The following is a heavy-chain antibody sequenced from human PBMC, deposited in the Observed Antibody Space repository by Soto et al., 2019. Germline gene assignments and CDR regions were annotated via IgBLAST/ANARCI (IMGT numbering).Heavy chain of an antibody. CDR3: AKDLGAYSYAQAFDY. CDR1: GFTFSSYG. V-gene: IGHV3-30*18. Sequence: GGSLRLSCAASGFTFSSYGMHWVRQAPGKGLEWVAVISYDGSNKYYADSVKGRFTISRDNSKNTLYLQMNSLRAEDTAVYYCAKDLGAYSYAQAFDYWGQGTLVTVSS. D-gene: IGHD5-18*01. CDR2: ISYDGSNK. J-gene: IGHJ4*02.